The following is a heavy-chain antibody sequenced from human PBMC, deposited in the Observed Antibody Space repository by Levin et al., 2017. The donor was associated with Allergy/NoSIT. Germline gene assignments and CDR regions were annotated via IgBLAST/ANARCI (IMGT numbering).Heavy chain of an antibody. CDR3: ARQGNSGRGFMDV. V-gene: IGHV4-39*01. D-gene: IGHD6-19*01. CDR2: VYYSGST. CDR1: GGSISSSYHY. J-gene: IGHJ6*03. Sequence: SETLSLTCTVSGGSISSSYHYWGWIRQPPGKGLDWIGNVYYSGSTYYNPSLKSRVIISVDTSKNQFSLKLSSVTAADTAVYYCARQGNSGRGFMDVWGKGTTVTVSS.